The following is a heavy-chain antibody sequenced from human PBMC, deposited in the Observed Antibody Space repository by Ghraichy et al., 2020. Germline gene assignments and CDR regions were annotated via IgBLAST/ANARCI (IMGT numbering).Heavy chain of an antibody. CDR2: IHYSGDS. CDR1: DVSMNSHF. CDR3: ARVVIATSIRYGVDV. D-gene: IGHD2-21*01. Sequence: SETLSLTCSVSDVSMNSHFWSWIRQPPGKGLEWIGFIHYSGDSSYNTSLKSRVTMTLDMSKKEFYLKLRSVTAVDTAVYYCARVVIATSIRYGVDVGGQGTTVTVSS. V-gene: IGHV4-59*11. J-gene: IGHJ6*01.